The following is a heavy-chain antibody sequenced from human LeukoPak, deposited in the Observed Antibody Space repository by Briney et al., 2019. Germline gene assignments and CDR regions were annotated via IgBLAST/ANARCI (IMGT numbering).Heavy chain of an antibody. CDR2: IYYSGST. D-gene: IGHD3-9*01. CDR3: KQKTAYEILTGYADHPLRPRATYYFDY. Sequence: PSDTLSLTCTVSAGSTICSSYYWGLIRQPPGKGLEWIGRIYYSGSTYYNASLKRRLTRSVDTSKSQFSLKLSSVTAADTAVFFFKQKTAYEILTGYADHPLRPRATYYFDYWGQGTLVTVSS. J-gene: IGHJ4*02. CDR1: AGSTICSSYY. V-gene: IGHV4-39*01.